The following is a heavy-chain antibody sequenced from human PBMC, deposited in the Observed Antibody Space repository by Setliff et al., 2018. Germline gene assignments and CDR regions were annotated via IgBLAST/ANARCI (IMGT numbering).Heavy chain of an antibody. CDR3: ATKGHQLVRFQWFDP. D-gene: IGHD6-13*01. V-gene: IGHV4-59*04. CDR1: GGSVNSRY. CDR2: AYYSGST. Sequence: ETLSLTCTVSGGSVNSRYWSWIRQSPGEGLEWIGSAYYSGSTYYNPSLESRVTISVDTSKNQFSLRLTSVSAADTAIYYCATKGHQLVRFQWFDPWGQGTLVTVSS. J-gene: IGHJ5*02.